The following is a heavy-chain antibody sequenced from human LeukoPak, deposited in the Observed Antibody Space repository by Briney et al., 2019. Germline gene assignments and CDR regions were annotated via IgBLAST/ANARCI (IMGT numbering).Heavy chain of an antibody. J-gene: IGHJ4*02. CDR2: ISSSSTYI. CDR1: GFTFTTYS. Sequence: GGSLRLSCAASGFTFTTYSMNWVRQAPGKGLEWVSSISSSSTYIFYTDSVKGRFTISRDNAKNSLYLQMNSLRAEDTAVYSCARASGPFDYWGQGTLVTVSS. CDR3: ARASGPFDY. V-gene: IGHV3-21*01. D-gene: IGHD3-10*01.